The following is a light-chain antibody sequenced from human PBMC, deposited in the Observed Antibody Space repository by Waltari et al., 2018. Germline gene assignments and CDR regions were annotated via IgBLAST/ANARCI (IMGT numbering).Light chain of an antibody. Sequence: SALTQPRSVSGSPGQSVTISCTGTTSDVGGYNYVSWYQHHPGKAPKLMNFDVTQRPAWVPVRFSDSKTANSASLSMSQLQAEDEADCYCCSIAGTYAWVFGGGTKVTVL. CDR3: CSIAGTYAWV. J-gene: IGLJ3*02. CDR1: TSDVGGYNY. V-gene: IGLV2-11*01. CDR2: DVT.